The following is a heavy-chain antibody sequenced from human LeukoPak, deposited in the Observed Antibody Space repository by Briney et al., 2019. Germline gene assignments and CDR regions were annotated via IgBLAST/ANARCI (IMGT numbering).Heavy chain of an antibody. CDR2: ISYDGSNK. Sequence: PGRSLTLSCAASGFTFSSYGMHGLRQAPGKGLEWVAVISYDGSNKYYADSVKGRFTISRDNSKNTLYLQMNSLRAEDTAVSYCAKVPHGDYAVDYWGQGTLVTVSS. CDR3: AKVPHGDYAVDY. D-gene: IGHD4-17*01. CDR1: GFTFSSYG. J-gene: IGHJ4*02. V-gene: IGHV3-30*18.